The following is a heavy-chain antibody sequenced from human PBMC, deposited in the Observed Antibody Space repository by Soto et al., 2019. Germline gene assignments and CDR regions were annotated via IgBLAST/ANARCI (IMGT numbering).Heavy chain of an antibody. J-gene: IGHJ1*01. CDR1: GFTFSDYY. CDR2: ISSSSSTI. CDR3: AAIKTPWYCGGDCYPEEYFQH. D-gene: IGHD2-21*02. Sequence: GGSLRLSCVASGFTFSDYYMSWIRQAPGKGLEWVSYISSSSSTIYYADSVKGRFTISRDNAKNSLYLQMNSLRDEDTAVYYCAAIKTPWYCGGDCYPEEYFQHWGQGTLVTVSS. V-gene: IGHV3-11*01.